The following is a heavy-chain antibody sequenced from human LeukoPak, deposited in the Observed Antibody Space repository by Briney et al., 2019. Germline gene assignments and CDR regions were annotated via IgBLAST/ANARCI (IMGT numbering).Heavy chain of an antibody. V-gene: IGHV3-74*01. D-gene: IGHD3-10*01. J-gene: IGHJ5*02. CDR1: GFTFSSHW. Sequence: PGGSLRLSCAASGFTFSSHWMHWVRQPPGKGLVWASRVNSDGSSTTYADSVKGRFTISRDNAKNTLYLQMNSLRAEDTAVYYCARDYYGSGKTRWFDLWGQGTLVTVSS. CDR2: VNSDGSST. CDR3: ARDYYGSGKTRWFDL.